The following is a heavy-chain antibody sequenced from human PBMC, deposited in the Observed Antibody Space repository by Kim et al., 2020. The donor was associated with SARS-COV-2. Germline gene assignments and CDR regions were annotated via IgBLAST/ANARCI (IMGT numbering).Heavy chain of an antibody. CDR1: GYTFTSYD. D-gene: IGHD3-9*01. Sequence: ASVKVSCKASGYTFTSYDINWVRQATGQGLEWMGWMNPNSGNTGYAQKLQGRVTMTRNTSISTAYMELSSLRSEDTAVYYCARALRYLDGLLSHYYYSYMDDWGKGTTVTVSS. J-gene: IGHJ6*03. CDR2: MNPNSGNT. V-gene: IGHV1-8*01. CDR3: ARALRYLDGLLSHYYYSYMDD.